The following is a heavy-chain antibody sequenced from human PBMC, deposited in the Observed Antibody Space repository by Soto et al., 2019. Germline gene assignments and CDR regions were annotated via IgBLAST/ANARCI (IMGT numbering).Heavy chain of an antibody. V-gene: IGHV3-23*01. CDR3: VKTIVPAGIDAFDV. CDR2: ISASGSDT. J-gene: IGHJ3*01. D-gene: IGHD2-2*02. CDR1: GFTLSSYA. Sequence: EVQLLESGGDLIQAGGSLRLSCAASGFTLSSYALTWVRQGPGKGLGWVSVISASGSDTFFRDSVKGRFTISRDTSKNTLYLQMNSLRVEDTAVYYCVKTIVPAGIDAFDVWGRGTMVTVSS.